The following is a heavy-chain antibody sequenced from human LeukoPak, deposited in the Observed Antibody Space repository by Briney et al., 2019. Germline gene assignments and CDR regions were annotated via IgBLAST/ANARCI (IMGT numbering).Heavy chain of an antibody. CDR2: ISSSSTI. V-gene: IGHV3-48*01. CDR3: ARDGSSWYQYYFDY. J-gene: IGHJ4*02. Sequence: GGSLRLSCAASGFTFSSYSMNWVRQALGKGLERVSYISSSSTIYYADSVKGRFTISRDNAKNSLYLQMNSLRAEDTAVYYCARDGSSWYQYYFDYWGQGTLVTVSS. D-gene: IGHD6-13*01. CDR1: GFTFSSYS.